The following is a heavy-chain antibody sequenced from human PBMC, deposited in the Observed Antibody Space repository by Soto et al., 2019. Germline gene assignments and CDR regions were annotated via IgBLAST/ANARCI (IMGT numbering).Heavy chain of an antibody. Sequence: QLQESGPGLVKTSETLSLTCTVSGGSISSFCWSWIRQPPGQGLEWIGYTCSGGTTKYNPSLKSRVTMAVDTSKTQFSLKLTSVTAADTAVYYCARVGSKSFYYATDVWGQGTTVTVSS. CDR3: ARVGSKSFYYATDV. V-gene: IGHV4-59*01. J-gene: IGHJ6*02. CDR2: TCSGGTT. CDR1: GGSISSFC. D-gene: IGHD4-4*01.